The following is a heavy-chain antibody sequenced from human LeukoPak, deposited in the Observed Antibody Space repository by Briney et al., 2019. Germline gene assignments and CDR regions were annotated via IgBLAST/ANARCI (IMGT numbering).Heavy chain of an antibody. CDR1: GGSISSYY. Sequence: ASETLSLTCTVSGGSISSYYWSWIRQPPGKGLEWIGYIYYSGSTNYNPSLKSRVTISVDTSKNQFSLKLSSVTAADTAVYYCAARGDPDAFDIWGQGTMVTVSS. V-gene: IGHV4-59*01. CDR2: IYYSGST. D-gene: IGHD3-10*01. J-gene: IGHJ3*02. CDR3: AARGDPDAFDI.